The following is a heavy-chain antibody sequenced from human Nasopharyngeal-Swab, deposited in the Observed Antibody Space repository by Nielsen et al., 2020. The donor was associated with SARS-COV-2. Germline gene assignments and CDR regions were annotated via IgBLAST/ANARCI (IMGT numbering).Heavy chain of an antibody. CDR2: ISGSGGST. D-gene: IGHD3-3*01. CDR1: GFTFSSYA. Sequence: GESLKISCAASGFTFSSYAMSWVRQAPGKGLEWVSAISGSGGSTYYADSVKGRFTISRDNSKNTLYLQMNSLIPEDTAVYYCARFMGSAVDYWGQGTLVTVSS. CDR3: ARFMGSAVDY. J-gene: IGHJ4*02. V-gene: IGHV3-23*01.